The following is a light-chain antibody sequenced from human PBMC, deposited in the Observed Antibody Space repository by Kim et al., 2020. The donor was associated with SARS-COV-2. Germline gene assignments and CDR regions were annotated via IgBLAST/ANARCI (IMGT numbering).Light chain of an antibody. CDR2: AQN. CDR1: SLRTSY. J-gene: IGLJ3*02. Sequence: SSELTQDPAVSVALGQTVRITCQGDSLRTSYTNWCQQKPGQAPLLVIYAQNIRPSGIPDRFSGSSSGNTASLTITGAQAEDEADYYCHSRDRSGNHLVIGGGTQLTVL. V-gene: IGLV3-19*01. CDR3: HSRDRSGNHLV.